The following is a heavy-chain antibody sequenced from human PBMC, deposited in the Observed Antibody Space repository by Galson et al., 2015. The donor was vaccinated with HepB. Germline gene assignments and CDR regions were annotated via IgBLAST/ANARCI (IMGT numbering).Heavy chain of an antibody. J-gene: IGHJ2*01. Sequence: SLRLSCAASGFTFSSYSMSWIRQAPGKGLEWVSYISSSSSYTNYADSVKGRFTISRDNAKNSLYLQMNSLRAEDTAVYYCARDGRFWDGSYSTPWYFDLWGRGTLVTVSS. CDR1: GFTFSSYS. V-gene: IGHV3-11*06. CDR2: ISSSSSYT. CDR3: ARDGRFWDGSYSTPWYFDL. D-gene: IGHD1-26*01.